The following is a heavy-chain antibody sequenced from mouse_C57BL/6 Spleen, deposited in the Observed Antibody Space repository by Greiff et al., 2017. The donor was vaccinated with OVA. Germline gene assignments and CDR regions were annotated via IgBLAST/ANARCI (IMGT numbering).Heavy chain of an antibody. CDR1: GFSLTSYG. CDR3: ARNWGGYDGLWFAY. V-gene: IGHV2-2*01. D-gene: IGHD2-2*01. Sequence: VKVEESGPGLVQPSQSLSITCTVSGFSLTSYGVHWVRQSPGKGLEWLGVIWSGGSTDYNAAFISRLSISKDNSKSQVFFKMNSLQADDTAIYYCARNWGGYDGLWFAYWGQGTLVTVSA. J-gene: IGHJ3*01. CDR2: IWSGGST.